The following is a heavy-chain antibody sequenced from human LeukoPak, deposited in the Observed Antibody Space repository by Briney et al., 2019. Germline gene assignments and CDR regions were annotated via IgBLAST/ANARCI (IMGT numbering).Heavy chain of an antibody. Sequence: SETLSLTCTVSGGSISSGGYYWSWIRQPPGKGLEWIGYIYYSGSTNYNPSLKSRVTISVDTSKNQFSLKLSSVTAADTAVYYCARDAHRTWYSSSWYNWFDPWGQGTLVTVSS. D-gene: IGHD6-13*01. CDR2: IYYSGST. J-gene: IGHJ5*02. V-gene: IGHV4-61*08. CDR3: ARDAHRTWYSSSWYNWFDP. CDR1: GGSISSGGYY.